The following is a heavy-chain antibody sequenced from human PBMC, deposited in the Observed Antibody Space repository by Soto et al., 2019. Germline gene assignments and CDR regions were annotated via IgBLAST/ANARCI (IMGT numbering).Heavy chain of an antibody. CDR1: GYPFTSYG. D-gene: IGHD3-10*01. CDR2: INPNSGGT. Sequence: ASVKVSCKTSGYPFTSYGIGWVRQAPGQGLEWMGWINPNSGGTNYAQKFQGWVTMTRDTSISTAYMELSRLRSDDTAVYYCARESVWFGELLGDGAFDIWGQGTMVTVSS. J-gene: IGHJ3*02. CDR3: ARESVWFGELLGDGAFDI. V-gene: IGHV1-2*04.